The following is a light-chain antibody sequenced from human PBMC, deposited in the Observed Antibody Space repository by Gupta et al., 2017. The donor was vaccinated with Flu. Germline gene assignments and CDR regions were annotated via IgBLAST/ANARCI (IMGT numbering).Light chain of an antibody. V-gene: IGKV4-1*01. J-gene: IGKJ2*01. Sequence: DIVMTQSPDSLAVSLGERATINCKSSQSVLYNSNNKNYLAWYQQKPGQSPKLLIFWASTRESGVPDRFSGSGSGTDFTLTISSLQAEDVAIYYCQQNYRSPYNFGQGTKVEI. CDR3: QQNYRSPYN. CDR2: WAS. CDR1: QSVLYNSNNKNY.